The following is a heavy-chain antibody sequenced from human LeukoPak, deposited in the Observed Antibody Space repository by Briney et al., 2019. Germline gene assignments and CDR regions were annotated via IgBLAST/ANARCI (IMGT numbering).Heavy chain of an antibody. CDR2: ISSSGSTI. CDR3: AKEWRNYYFDY. CDR1: GFTFSDYY. V-gene: IGHV3-11*01. J-gene: IGHJ4*02. D-gene: IGHD3-3*01. Sequence: GGSLRLSCAASGFTFSDYYMSWIRQAPGKGLEWVSYISSSGSTIYYADSVKGRFTISRDNSKNTLYLQMNSLRAEDTAVYYCAKEWRNYYFDYWGQGTLVTVSS.